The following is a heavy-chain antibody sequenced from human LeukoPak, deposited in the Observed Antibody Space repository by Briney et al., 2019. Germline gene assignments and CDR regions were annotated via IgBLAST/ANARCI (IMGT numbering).Heavy chain of an antibody. Sequence: SETLSLTCAVYGGSFSGYYWSWIRQPPGKGLEWIGEINHSGSTNNNPSLKSRVTISVDTSKNQFSLKLSSVTAADTAVYYCARSNMVRGVRALDYWGQGTLVTVSS. D-gene: IGHD3-10*01. CDR2: INHSGST. J-gene: IGHJ4*02. V-gene: IGHV4-34*01. CDR1: GGSFSGYY. CDR3: ARSNMVRGVRALDY.